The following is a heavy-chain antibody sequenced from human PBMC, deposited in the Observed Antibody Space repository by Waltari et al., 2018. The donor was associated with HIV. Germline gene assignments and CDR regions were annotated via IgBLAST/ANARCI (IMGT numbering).Heavy chain of an antibody. V-gene: IGHV3-7*04. CDR3: ARGGFYGSGSKVN. J-gene: IGHJ4*02. D-gene: IGHD3-10*01. Sequence: EVQLVESGGGLVQPGGSLRLSCAASGFTFSSYCMSWVRKAPGKGLEWVANIKQDGSEKYYVESVNGRFTISRDNSENSLYLKMNSLRAEDTAVYYCARGGFYGSGSKVNWGQGTLVTVSS. CDR2: IKQDGSEK. CDR1: GFTFSSYC.